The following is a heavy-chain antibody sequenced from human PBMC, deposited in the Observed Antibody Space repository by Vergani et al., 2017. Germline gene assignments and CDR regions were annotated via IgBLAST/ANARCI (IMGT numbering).Heavy chain of an antibody. V-gene: IGHV3-23*01. CDR3: ARSRPYCTSGSCPAI. Sequence: EVHLLESGGGLVQSGGSLRLSCAASGFTFSNSAVSWVRQAPGRGLAWVSSISGPGLSTYYADSVKGRFSSSRDNSKNKVFLQMHSLRADDTAVYYCARSRPYCTSGSCPAIWGQGTLVTVSS. CDR2: ISGPGLST. D-gene: IGHD2-15*01. J-gene: IGHJ4*02. CDR1: GFTFSNSA.